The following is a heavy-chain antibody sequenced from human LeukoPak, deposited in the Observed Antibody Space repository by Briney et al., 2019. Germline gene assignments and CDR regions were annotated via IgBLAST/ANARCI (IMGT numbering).Heavy chain of an antibody. V-gene: IGHV3-23*01. CDR2: ISGSGGST. Sequence: PGGSLRLSCAASGFTFSSYAMSWVRQAPGKGLEWVSAISGSGGSTYYADSVKGRFTISRDNSKNTLYLQMNSLRAEDTAVYYCAKGYSSWYTCRSDYWGQGTLVTVSS. D-gene: IGHD6-13*01. J-gene: IGHJ4*02. CDR3: AKGYSSWYTCRSDY. CDR1: GFTFSSYA.